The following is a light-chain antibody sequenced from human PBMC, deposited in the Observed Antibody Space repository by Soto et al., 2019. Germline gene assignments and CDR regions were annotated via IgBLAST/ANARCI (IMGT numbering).Light chain of an antibody. CDR2: DVS. J-gene: IGLJ1*01. V-gene: IGLV2-14*01. CDR1: SSDVGGYNY. Sequence: QSALTQPACVSGSPGQSITISCTGTSSDVGGYNYVSWYQQHPGKAPKLMIYDVSNRPSGVSNRFSGSKSGNTASLTISGLQPEDEADYYCSSYTSSSTPVFGTGTKLTVL. CDR3: SSYTSSSTPV.